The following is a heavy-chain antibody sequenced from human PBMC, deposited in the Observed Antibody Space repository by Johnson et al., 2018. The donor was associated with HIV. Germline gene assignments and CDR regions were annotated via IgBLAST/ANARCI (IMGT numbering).Heavy chain of an antibody. J-gene: IGHJ3*02. D-gene: IGHD6-6*01. Sequence: VQLVESGGGLVQPGGSLRLSCAASGFTFSSYAMHWVRQAPGKGLEWVAVISYDGSNKYYADSVKGRFTISRDNSKNTLYLQMNSLRAEDTAVYYCAKDRGSSSGWDAFDIWGQGTMVTVSS. CDR3: AKDRGSSSGWDAFDI. CDR2: ISYDGSNK. CDR1: GFTFSSYA. V-gene: IGHV3-30*04.